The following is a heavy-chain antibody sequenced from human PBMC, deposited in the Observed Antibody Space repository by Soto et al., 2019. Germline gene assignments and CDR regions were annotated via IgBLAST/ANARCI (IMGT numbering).Heavy chain of an antibody. J-gene: IGHJ6*02. CDR1: GYTFTTYW. CDR3: ARPRSSSRNYYGMDV. D-gene: IGHD6-13*01. V-gene: IGHV5-51*01. Sequence: KVSCKASGYTFTTYWIGWVRQMPGKGLECMGIIYPGDSDTRYSPSFQGQVTIPADKSISTAYLQWSSLKASDTAMYYCARPRSSSRNYYGMDVWGQGTTVTVSS. CDR2: IYPGDSDT.